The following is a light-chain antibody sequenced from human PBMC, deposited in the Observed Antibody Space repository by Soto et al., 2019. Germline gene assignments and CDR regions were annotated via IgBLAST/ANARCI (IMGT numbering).Light chain of an antibody. CDR3: HQSGGSLSWT. Sequence: EIVLTQSPGTLSLSPGERATLSCRASQSVRSSYLGWYQQKPGQAPRLLIYAASTRATGIPERFSGSGSGTDFTLTISRLEPEDFAVYYCHQSGGSLSWTFGQGTKVEIK. CDR1: QSVRSSY. J-gene: IGKJ1*01. CDR2: AAS. V-gene: IGKV3-20*01.